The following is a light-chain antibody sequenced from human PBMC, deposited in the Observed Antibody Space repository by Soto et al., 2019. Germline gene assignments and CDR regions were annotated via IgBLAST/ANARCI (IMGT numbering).Light chain of an antibody. CDR1: QSVSSY. CDR3: QQRSNWHPRTT. V-gene: IGKV3-11*01. CDR2: DAS. Sequence: EIVLTQSPATLSLSPGERATLSCRASQSVSSYLAWYQQKPGQAPRLLIYDASNRATGIPARFSGSGSGTDFTLTISSLEPEDFAVYYCQQRSNWHPRTTFGQGTGLEIK. J-gene: IGKJ5*01.